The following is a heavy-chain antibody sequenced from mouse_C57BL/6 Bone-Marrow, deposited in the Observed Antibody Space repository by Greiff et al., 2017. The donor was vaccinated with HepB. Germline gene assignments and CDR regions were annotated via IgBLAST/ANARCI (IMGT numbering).Heavy chain of an antibody. Sequence: EVQVVESGPGLVKPSQSLSLTCSVTGYSITSGYYWNWIRQFPGNKLEWMGYISYDGSNNYNPSLKNRISITRDTSKNQFFLKLNSVTTEDTATYYCAREITTVVYWYFDVWGTGTTVTVSS. CDR3: AREITTVVYWYFDV. V-gene: IGHV3-6*01. J-gene: IGHJ1*03. CDR1: GYSITSGYY. D-gene: IGHD1-1*01. CDR2: ISYDGSN.